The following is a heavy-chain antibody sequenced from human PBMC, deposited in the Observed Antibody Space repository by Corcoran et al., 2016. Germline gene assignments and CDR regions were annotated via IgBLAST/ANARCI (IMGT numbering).Heavy chain of an antibody. Sequence: QLQLQESGPGLVKPSETLSLTCTVSGGSISSSSYYWGWIRQPPGKGLDWIGSIYYSGSTYYNPSLKSRVTISVDTSKNQFSLKLSPVTAADTAVYYCAREAAAAAGGGWFDPWGQGTLVTVSS. D-gene: IGHD6-13*01. CDR2: IYYSGST. CDR3: AREAAAAAGGGWFDP. V-gene: IGHV4-39*07. J-gene: IGHJ5*02. CDR1: GGSISSSSYY.